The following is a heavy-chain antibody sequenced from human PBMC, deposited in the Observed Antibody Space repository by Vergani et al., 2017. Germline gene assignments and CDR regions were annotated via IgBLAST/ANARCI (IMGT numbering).Heavy chain of an antibody. V-gene: IGHV4-39*01. CDR1: GGSISSSSYY. CDR2: IYYSGST. J-gene: IGHJ4*02. Sequence: QLQLQESGPGLVKPSETLSLTCTVSGGSISSSSYYWGWIRQPPGKGLEWIGSIYYSGSTYYNPSLKGRVTISVDTSKNQFSLKLSSVTAADTAVYYCARSRYSSGLPPGYWGQGTLVTVSS. CDR3: ARSRYSSGLPPGY. D-gene: IGHD6-19*01.